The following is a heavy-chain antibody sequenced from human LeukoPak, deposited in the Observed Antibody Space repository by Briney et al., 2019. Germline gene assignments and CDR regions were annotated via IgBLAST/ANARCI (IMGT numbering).Heavy chain of an antibody. Sequence: SETLSLTCTVSGGSISSYYWSWIRQPAGKGLEWIGRIYTSGSTNYSPSLKSRVTMSVDTSKNQFSLKLSSVTAADTAVYYCARGQQLGYCSSTSCQHAFDIWGQGTMVTVSS. CDR1: GGSISSYY. CDR3: ARGQQLGYCSSTSCQHAFDI. J-gene: IGHJ3*02. D-gene: IGHD2-2*01. V-gene: IGHV4-4*07. CDR2: IYTSGST.